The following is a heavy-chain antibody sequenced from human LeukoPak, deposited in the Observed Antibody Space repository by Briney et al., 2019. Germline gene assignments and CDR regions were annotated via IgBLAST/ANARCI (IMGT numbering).Heavy chain of an antibody. D-gene: IGHD2-15*01. CDR2: INPNSGGT. V-gene: IGHV1-2*02. CDR1: GYTFTGYY. Sequence: ASVKVSCKASGYTFTGYYMHWVRQAPGQGLEWMGWINPNSGGTNYAQKFQGRVTMTRDTSISTAYMELSRLRSDDTAVYYCARDRYCSGGSCYGMDVWGQGTTVTVSS. J-gene: IGHJ6*02. CDR3: ARDRYCSGGSCYGMDV.